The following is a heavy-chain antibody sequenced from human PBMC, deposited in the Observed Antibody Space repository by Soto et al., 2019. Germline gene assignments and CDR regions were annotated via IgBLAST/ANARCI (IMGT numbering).Heavy chain of an antibody. CDR1: GYTFTSYA. J-gene: IGHJ3*02. D-gene: IGHD3-22*01. V-gene: IGHV1-3*01. CDR2: INAGNRNT. Sequence: ASVKVSCRASGYTFTSYAIHWVRKAHGQTLEWMGWINAGNRNTKYSEKFQGRVTMTRDTSTSTAYMELRSLRSDDTAVYYCARELYYYASSGDYGDAFDIWGQGTMVTVSS. CDR3: ARELYYYASSGDYGDAFDI.